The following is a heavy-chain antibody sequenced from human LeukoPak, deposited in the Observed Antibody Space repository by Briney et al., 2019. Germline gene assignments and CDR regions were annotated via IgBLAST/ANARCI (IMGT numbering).Heavy chain of an antibody. J-gene: IGHJ4*02. CDR2: ISYDGSNK. V-gene: IGHV3-30*01. Sequence: GRSLRLSCAASGFTFSSYAMHWVRQAPGKGLEWVAVISYDGSNKYYADSVKGRFTISRDNSKDTLYLQMNSLRAEDTAVYYCARASAYSSSSGIGNYWGQGTLVTVSS. D-gene: IGHD6-6*01. CDR1: GFTFSSYA. CDR3: ARASAYSSSSGIGNY.